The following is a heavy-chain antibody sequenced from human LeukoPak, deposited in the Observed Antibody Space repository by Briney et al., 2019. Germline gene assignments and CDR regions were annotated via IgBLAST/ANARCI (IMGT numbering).Heavy chain of an antibody. V-gene: IGHV4-34*01. D-gene: IGHD3-9*01. CDR1: GGSFSGYY. Sequence: SETLSLTCAVYGGSFSGYYWSWIRQPPGKGLEWIREISHSGSTNYNPSLKSRVTISVDTSKNQFSLKLSSVTAADTAVYYCASTRYFDWLRPLYYYYGMDVWGQGTTVTVSS. CDR3: ASTRYFDWLRPLYYYYGMDV. J-gene: IGHJ6*02. CDR2: ISHSGST.